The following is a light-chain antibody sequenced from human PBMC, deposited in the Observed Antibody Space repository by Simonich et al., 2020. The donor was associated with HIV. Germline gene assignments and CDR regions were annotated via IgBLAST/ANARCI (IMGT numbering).Light chain of an antibody. Sequence: EIEMTQSPATLSVSPGERATLPCRASQSVRSNLAWYQQKPGQAPRLLIYGASTRATGIPARFSGSGSGTEFTLTISSMQSEDFAVYYCQQYNNWPPWTFGQGTKVEIK. CDR1: QSVRSN. J-gene: IGKJ1*01. V-gene: IGKV3-15*01. CDR2: GAS. CDR3: QQYNNWPPWT.